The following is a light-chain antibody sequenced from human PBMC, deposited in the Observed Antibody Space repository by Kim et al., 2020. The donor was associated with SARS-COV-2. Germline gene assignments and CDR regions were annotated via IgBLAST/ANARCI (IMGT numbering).Light chain of an antibody. Sequence: SGSVGDRVTITCRASQTISTDLTWYQQKPGKAPKLLIYDASSLQSGVPSRFSGSGSGTDFTLTISNLQPEDFATYYCQQSYNLITFGQGTRLEIK. CDR2: DAS. CDR3: QQSYNLIT. V-gene: IGKV1-39*01. J-gene: IGKJ5*01. CDR1: QTISTD.